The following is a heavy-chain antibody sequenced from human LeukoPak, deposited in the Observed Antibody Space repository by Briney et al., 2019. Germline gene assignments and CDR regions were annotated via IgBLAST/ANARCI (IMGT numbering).Heavy chain of an antibody. CDR2: IYTSRST. J-gene: IGHJ5*02. V-gene: IGHV4-61*02. Sequence: SETLSLTCTVSGGSVSSGSYYWSWIRQPAGKGLEWIGRIYTSRSTNYNPSLKSRVTISVDTSKNHFPLKLSSVTAADTVVYYCARVGGNSGWSWFDPWGQGTLVTVS. CDR1: GGSVSSGSYY. CDR3: ARVGGNSGWSWFDP. D-gene: IGHD4-23*01.